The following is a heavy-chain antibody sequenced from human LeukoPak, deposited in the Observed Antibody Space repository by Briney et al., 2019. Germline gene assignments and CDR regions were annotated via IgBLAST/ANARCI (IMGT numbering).Heavy chain of an antibody. Sequence: GGFLRLSCAASGFIFSSFWMHWVRQAPGKGLVWVSHINSDGRTTDYADSVRGRFTISRDNAKNTLYLQMNRLTVEDTAVYYCGRGMRDYYGLDYWGQGFLVTVSS. J-gene: IGHJ4*02. CDR1: GFIFSSFW. CDR2: INSDGRTT. CDR3: GRGMRDYYGLDY. V-gene: IGHV3-74*01. D-gene: IGHD3-10*01.